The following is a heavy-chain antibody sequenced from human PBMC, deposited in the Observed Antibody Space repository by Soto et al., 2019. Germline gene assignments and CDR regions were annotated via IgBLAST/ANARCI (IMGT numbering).Heavy chain of an antibody. CDR3: ARSHQYDSSGYYPL. V-gene: IGHV1-2*04. CDR2: INPNSGGT. Sequence: RASVKVSCKASGYTFTGYYMHWVRQAPGQGLEWMGWINPNSGGTNYAQKFQGWVTMTRDTSISTAYMELSRLRSDDTAVYYCARSHQYDSSGYYPLWGQGTLVTVSS. J-gene: IGHJ4*02. CDR1: GYTFTGYY. D-gene: IGHD3-22*01.